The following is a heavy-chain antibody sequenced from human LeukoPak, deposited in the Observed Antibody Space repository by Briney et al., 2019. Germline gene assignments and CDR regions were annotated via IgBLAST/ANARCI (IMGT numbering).Heavy chain of an antibody. V-gene: IGHV4-61*02. J-gene: IGHJ6*03. CDR2: IYTSGST. Sequence: PSETLSLTCTVSGGSISSGSYYWSWIRQPAGKGLEWIGRIYTSGSTNYNPSLKSRVTISVDTSKSQFSLKLSSVTAADTAVYYCARGGRSSWYSGYYYYYMDVWGKGTTVTISS. CDR3: ARGGRSSWYSGYYYYYMDV. D-gene: IGHD6-13*01. CDR1: GGSISSGSYY.